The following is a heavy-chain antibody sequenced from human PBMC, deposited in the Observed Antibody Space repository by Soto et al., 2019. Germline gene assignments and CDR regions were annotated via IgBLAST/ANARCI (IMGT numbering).Heavy chain of an antibody. CDR3: VRPDSTGYYSH. CDR2: INPADSDT. CDR1: GYSFTNYW. J-gene: IGHJ4*02. V-gene: IGHV5-51*01. D-gene: IGHD3-9*01. Sequence: GESLKISCKGSGYSFTNYWIGWVRQIPGKGLEWMGIINPADSDTRYSPSFQGQVTVSVDKSISTAYLHRGSLRASDTAMYYCVRPDSTGYYSHWGQGTPVTVSS.